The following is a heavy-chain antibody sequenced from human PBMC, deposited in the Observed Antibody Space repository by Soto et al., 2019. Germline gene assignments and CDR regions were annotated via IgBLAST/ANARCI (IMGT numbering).Heavy chain of an antibody. CDR3: ARNRPGSYYTTFPQSQLNWFDP. D-gene: IGHD3-10*01. Sequence: SETLSLTCTVSGGSISSYYWSWIRQPPGKGLEWIGYIYYSGSTNYNPSLKSRVTISVDTSKNQFSLKLSSVTAADTAVYYCARNRPGSYYTTFPQSQLNWFDPWGQGTLVTVSS. J-gene: IGHJ5*02. V-gene: IGHV4-59*01. CDR2: IYYSGST. CDR1: GGSISSYY.